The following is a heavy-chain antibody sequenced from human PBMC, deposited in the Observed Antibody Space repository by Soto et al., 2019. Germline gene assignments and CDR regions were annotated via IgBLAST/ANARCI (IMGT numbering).Heavy chain of an antibody. V-gene: IGHV5-51*01. CDR1: GYSFISYW. D-gene: IGHD2-2*03. CDR3: ARIIGYCRNNDCSWTFDI. CDR2: FYPGDSTS. Sequence: PGESLKISCKTSGYSFISYWVAWVRQKPGKGLEWMGTFYPGDSTSTYSPSFQGQVTISVDKSISTAYLHLSSLKASDTAMYYCARIIGYCRNNDCSWTFDIWGPGTTVTVSS. J-gene: IGHJ3*02.